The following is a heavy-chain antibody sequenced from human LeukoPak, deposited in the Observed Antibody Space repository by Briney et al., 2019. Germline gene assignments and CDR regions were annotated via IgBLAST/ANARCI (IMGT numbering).Heavy chain of an antibody. CDR3: ARDPSLIVGASISFFDY. J-gene: IGHJ4*02. CDR1: GYTFSSYG. Sequence: GASVKVSCKASGYTFSSYGISWVRQAPAQGLEWMGWINTYNGNTNYAQKFQGRVTMTTDTSTSTAYMDLRSLRSDDTAVYYCARDPSLIVGASISFFDYWGQGTLVTVSS. D-gene: IGHD1-26*01. CDR2: INTYNGNT. V-gene: IGHV1-18*01.